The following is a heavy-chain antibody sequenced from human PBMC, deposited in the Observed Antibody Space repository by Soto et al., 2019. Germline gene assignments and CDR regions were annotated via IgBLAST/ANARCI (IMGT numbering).Heavy chain of an antibody. D-gene: IGHD4-17*01. V-gene: IGHV4-59*01. CDR1: GGSISSYY. J-gene: IGHJ3*02. Sequence: QVQLQESGPGLVKPSETLSLTCTVSGGSISSYYWSWIRQPPGKGLEWIGYIYYSGSTNYNPSLKSRVTISVDTSKNQFSLKLSSVTAADTAVYYCASTFFYRDYGDYDVAYAFDIWGQGTMVTVSS. CDR2: IYYSGST. CDR3: ASTFFYRDYGDYDVAYAFDI.